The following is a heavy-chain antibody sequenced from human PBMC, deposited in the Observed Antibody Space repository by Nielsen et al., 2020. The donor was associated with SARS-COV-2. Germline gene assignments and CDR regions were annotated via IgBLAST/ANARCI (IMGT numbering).Heavy chain of an antibody. CDR1: GFTFSDYY. V-gene: IGHV3-11*05. D-gene: IGHD6-19*01. Sequence: GGSLRLSCAGSGFTFSDYYMSWIRQAPGKGLEWVAQMSGSSSYIHYADPVKGRYTISKDSAKNSLYLQMNSLRAEDTAVYYCARVAGTPPVSYSYFDLWGRGTLVTVSS. CDR2: MSGSSSYI. CDR3: ARVAGTPPVSYSYFDL. J-gene: IGHJ2*01.